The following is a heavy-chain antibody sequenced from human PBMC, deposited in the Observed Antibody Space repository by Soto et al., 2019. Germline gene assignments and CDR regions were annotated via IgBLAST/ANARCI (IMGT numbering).Heavy chain of an antibody. Sequence: QVQLVESGGGVVQPGRSLRLSCAASGFTFSSYGMHWVRQAPGKGLEWVAVIWYDGSNKYYADSVKGRFTISRDNSTTTLYLQMNSLRAEETAVYNCAIGRPGVRIGRRGMDVWGQGTTVTGAS. CDR2: IWYDGSNK. V-gene: IGHV3-33*01. J-gene: IGHJ6*01. D-gene: IGHD2-15*01. CDR1: GFTFSSYG. CDR3: AIGRPGVRIGRRGMDV.